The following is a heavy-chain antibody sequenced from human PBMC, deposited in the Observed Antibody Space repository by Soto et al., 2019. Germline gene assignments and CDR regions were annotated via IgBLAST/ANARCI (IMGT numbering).Heavy chain of an antibody. CDR1: GFTVSSNY. D-gene: IGHD2-2*02. CDR3: ASCYKGYYYYGMDV. CDR2: IYSGGST. Sequence: GGSLRLSCAASGFTVSSNYMSWVRQAPGKGLEWVSVIYSGGSTYYADSVKGRFTISRDNSKNTLYLQMNSLRAEDTAVYYCASCYKGYYYYGMDVWGQGTTGTVSS. V-gene: IGHV3-53*01. J-gene: IGHJ6*02.